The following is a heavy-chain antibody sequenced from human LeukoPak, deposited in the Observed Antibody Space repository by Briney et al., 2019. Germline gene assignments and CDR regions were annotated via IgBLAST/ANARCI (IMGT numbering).Heavy chain of an antibody. J-gene: IGHJ1*01. CDR2: IYHSGST. D-gene: IGHD5-18*01. Sequence: SETLSLTCAVSGYSISSGYYWGWIRQPPGKGLEWIGSIYHSGSTYYNPPLKSRVTISVDTSKNQFSLKLSSVTAADTAVYYCAREVDTAMVGKYFQHWGQGTLVTVSS. CDR1: GYSISSGYY. CDR3: AREVDTAMVGKYFQH. V-gene: IGHV4-38-2*02.